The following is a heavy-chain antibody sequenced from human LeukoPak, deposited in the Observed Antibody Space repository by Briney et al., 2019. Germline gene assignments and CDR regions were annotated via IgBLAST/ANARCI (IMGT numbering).Heavy chain of an antibody. Sequence: SETLSLTCTVSGGSISSGSYYWSWIRQPAGKGLEWIGRIYTSGSTNYNPSLKSRVTISVDTSKNQFSLKLSSVTAADTAVYYCARDVGYCSSTSCYRAGGYWGQGTLVTVSS. CDR2: IYTSGST. V-gene: IGHV4-61*02. CDR1: GGSISSGSYY. D-gene: IGHD2-2*01. CDR3: ARDVGYCSSTSCYRAGGY. J-gene: IGHJ4*02.